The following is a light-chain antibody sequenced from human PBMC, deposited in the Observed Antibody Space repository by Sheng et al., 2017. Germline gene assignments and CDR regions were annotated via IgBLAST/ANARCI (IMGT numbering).Light chain of an antibody. J-gene: IGKJ1*01. Sequence: DIQMTQSPSSLSASVGDRVTITCRASQDIINYLAWFQQKPGEAPKSLIYATSTLQSGVPSRFSGSGSGTDFTLTISDLQPEDFATYYCQQYNYYPQTFGQGTRWKSN. V-gene: IGKV1-16*01. CDR2: ATS. CDR1: QDIINY. CDR3: QQYNYYPQT.